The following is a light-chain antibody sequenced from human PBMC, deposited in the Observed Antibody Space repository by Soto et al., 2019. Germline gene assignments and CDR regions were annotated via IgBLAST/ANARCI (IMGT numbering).Light chain of an antibody. V-gene: IGKV1-9*01. J-gene: IGKJ4*01. CDR1: QGISSY. Sequence: DIQLTQSPSFLSASVGDRVTITCRASQGISSYLAWYQQKPGKDPKLLIYAASTLQSGVPSRFSVSESGTEFTLTISSLTPEDFATYYFQQLNTYPFTFGGGTKVEIK. CDR3: QQLNTYPFT. CDR2: AAS.